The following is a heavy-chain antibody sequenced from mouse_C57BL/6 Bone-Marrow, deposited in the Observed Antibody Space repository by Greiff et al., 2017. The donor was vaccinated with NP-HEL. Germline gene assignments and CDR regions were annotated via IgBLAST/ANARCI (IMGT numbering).Heavy chain of an antibody. CDR1: GFSLTSYG. Sequence: VQVVESGPGLVQPSQSLSITCTVSGFSLTSYGVHWVRQSPGKGLEWLGVIWSGGSTDYNAAFISRLSIIKDNSKSHVFIKMNSLQADDTSLYYSSRSRQWLLFAYWGQGTLVTVSA. D-gene: IGHD2-3*01. CDR2: IWSGGST. J-gene: IGHJ3*01. CDR3: SRSRQWLLFAY. V-gene: IGHV2-2*01.